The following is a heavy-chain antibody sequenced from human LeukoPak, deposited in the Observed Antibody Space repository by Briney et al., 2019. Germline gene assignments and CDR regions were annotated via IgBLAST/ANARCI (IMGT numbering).Heavy chain of an antibody. CDR1: GYTFTSYG. V-gene: IGHV1-18*01. Sequence: GASVKVSCKASGYTFTSYGISWVRQAPGQGLEWMGWISAHNGNTNYAQKLQGRVTMTTDTSTSTAYMELRSLRSDDTAVYYCVRDYDSSGYYYPTIDYWGQGTLVTVSS. CDR2: ISAHNGNT. CDR3: VRDYDSSGYYYPTIDY. D-gene: IGHD3-22*01. J-gene: IGHJ4*02.